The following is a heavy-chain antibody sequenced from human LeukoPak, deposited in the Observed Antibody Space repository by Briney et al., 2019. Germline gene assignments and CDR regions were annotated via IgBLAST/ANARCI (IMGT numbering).Heavy chain of an antibody. CDR2: VSSNSAYI. D-gene: IGHD3-16*01. CDR3: AREGGRRRASNFDWFDP. CDR1: GFTFSAYT. Sequence: GGSLRLSCAASGFTFSAYTMNWVRQAPGKGLEWVSAVSSNSAYIYYADSLRGRFTISRDNAKSLLYLQINSLRADDTAVYYCAREGGRRRASNFDWFDPWGQGTLVIVSS. V-gene: IGHV3-21*06. J-gene: IGHJ5*02.